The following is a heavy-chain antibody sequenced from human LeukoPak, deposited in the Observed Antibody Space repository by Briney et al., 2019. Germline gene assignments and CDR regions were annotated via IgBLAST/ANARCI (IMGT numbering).Heavy chain of an antibody. Sequence: PSETLSLTCAVSGGSISRNYWNWIRQPAGKGLEWIGRIYFSGSSKYNPSLKSRVTMSVDTSQNQFSLKLSSVTAADAAIYYCARDRGYSDYGDVFDIWGQGTMVTVSS. CDR1: GGSISRNY. D-gene: IGHD4-11*01. CDR2: IYFSGSS. J-gene: IGHJ3*02. V-gene: IGHV4-4*07. CDR3: ARDRGYSDYGDVFDI.